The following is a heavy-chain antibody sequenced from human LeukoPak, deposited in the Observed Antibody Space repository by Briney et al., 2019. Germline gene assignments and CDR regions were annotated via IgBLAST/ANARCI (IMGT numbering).Heavy chain of an antibody. CDR3: ARDLSGIAGYTYGRVIDY. CDR1: GFTFWSYG. Sequence: RGGSLRLSCAASGFTFWSYGMHWVREAPGKGLEGVAFIRYEGNNKYYADSVKGGCTISRDNSNTSLYLQMNTLKPEDTAVYYCARDLSGIAGYTYGRVIDYWGQGTLVTVSS. J-gene: IGHJ4*02. CDR2: IRYEGNNK. D-gene: IGHD5-18*01. V-gene: IGHV3-30*02.